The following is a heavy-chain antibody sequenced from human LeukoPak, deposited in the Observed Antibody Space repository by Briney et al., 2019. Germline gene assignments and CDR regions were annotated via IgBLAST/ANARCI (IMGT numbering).Heavy chain of an antibody. CDR1: GGTFSSYT. V-gene: IGHV1-69*04. J-gene: IGHJ4*02. D-gene: IGHD3-22*01. CDR2: IIPILGIA. Sequence: SVKVSCKASGGTFSSYTISWVRQAPGQGLEWMGRIIPILGIANYAQKFQGRVTITADKSTSTAHMELSSLRSEDTAVYYCAREGHRYYDSSGYKWWGQGTLVTVSS. CDR3: AREGHRYYDSSGYKW.